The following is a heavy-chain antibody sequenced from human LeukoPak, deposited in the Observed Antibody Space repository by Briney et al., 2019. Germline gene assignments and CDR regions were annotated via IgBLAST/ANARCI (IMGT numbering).Heavy chain of an antibody. Sequence: GGSLRLSCAASGFTFSTYSMNWVRQAPGKGLEWVSYISSNSYTIYYADSVKGRFTISRDNAKNSLYLQMNSLRAEDTAVYYCARRDGYNYYDAFDIWGQGTMVTVSS. J-gene: IGHJ3*02. D-gene: IGHD5-24*01. CDR3: ARRDGYNYYDAFDI. CDR1: GFTFSTYS. V-gene: IGHV3-48*04. CDR2: ISSNSYTI.